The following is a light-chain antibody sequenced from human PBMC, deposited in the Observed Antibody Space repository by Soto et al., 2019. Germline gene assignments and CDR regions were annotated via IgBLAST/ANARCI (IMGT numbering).Light chain of an antibody. CDR2: KAS. Sequence: DIQMTQSPSTLSASVGDRVTITCRASQSISPWLAWYQQKAGTAPKLLVYKASSLESGVPSRFGGSGSGTEFTLTISSLQPDDSATYFCQHYHSYPWTFAQGTKVEIK. CDR3: QHYHSYPWT. V-gene: IGKV1-5*03. CDR1: QSISPW. J-gene: IGKJ1*01.